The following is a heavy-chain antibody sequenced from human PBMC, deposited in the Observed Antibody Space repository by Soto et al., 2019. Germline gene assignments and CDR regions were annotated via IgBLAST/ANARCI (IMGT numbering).Heavy chain of an antibody. D-gene: IGHD3-22*01. CDR3: AKVYDSSGYYQSLWAFDI. CDR2: INTDNGDT. V-gene: IGHV1-18*01. Sequence: ASVKVSCKPSGYTFSTFGITWVRQAPGQGLEWMGWINTDNGDTNYAKNFQGRVTMTEDTSTDTAYMELSSLRSEETAVYYCAKVYDSSGYYQSLWAFDIWGQGTMVTVSS. CDR1: GYTFSTFG. J-gene: IGHJ3*02.